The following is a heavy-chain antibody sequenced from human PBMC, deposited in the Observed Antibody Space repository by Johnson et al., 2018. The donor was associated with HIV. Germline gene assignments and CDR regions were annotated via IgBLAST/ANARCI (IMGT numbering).Heavy chain of an antibody. D-gene: IGHD3-3*01. J-gene: IGHJ3*02. V-gene: IGHV3-20*04. Sequence: VQLVESGGGVVRPGGSLRLSCAASGFTFDDYGMSWVRQAPGKGLEWVSGISWNSGSIGYADSVKGRFTISRDNAKNSLYLQMNSLRAEDTALYYCARCWHMSSYNFFIICFFDAFDSWGQGTMVTVSS. CDR3: ARCWHMSSYNFFIICFFDAFDS. CDR1: GFTFDDYG. CDR2: ISWNSGSI.